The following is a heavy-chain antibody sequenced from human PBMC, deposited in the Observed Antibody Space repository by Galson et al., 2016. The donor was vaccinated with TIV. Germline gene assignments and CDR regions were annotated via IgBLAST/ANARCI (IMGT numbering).Heavy chain of an antibody. Sequence: SVKVSCKASGGTLSRHPISWVRQAPGQGLEWMGRILPIVGITNYAQKLQGRVTIIAERFTSTVSMELSGLTSDDTAVYYCATETGSSGMDVWDQGTTVTVAS. CDR1: GGTLSRHP. D-gene: IGHD3-10*01. V-gene: IGHV1-69*02. J-gene: IGHJ6*02. CDR2: ILPIVGIT. CDR3: ATETGSSGMDV.